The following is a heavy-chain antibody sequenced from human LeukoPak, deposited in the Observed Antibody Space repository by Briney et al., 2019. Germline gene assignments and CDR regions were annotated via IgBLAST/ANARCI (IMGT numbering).Heavy chain of an antibody. CDR1: GGSISSYY. CDR2: IYYSGST. Sequence: SETLSLTCTVSGGSISSYYWSWIRQPPGKGLEWIGYIYYSGSTNYNPSLKSRVTISVDTSKNQFSLKLSSVTAADTAVYYCARERTIFGVAGYYFDYWGQGTLVTVSS. CDR3: ARERTIFGVAGYYFDY. D-gene: IGHD3-3*01. J-gene: IGHJ4*02. V-gene: IGHV4-59*12.